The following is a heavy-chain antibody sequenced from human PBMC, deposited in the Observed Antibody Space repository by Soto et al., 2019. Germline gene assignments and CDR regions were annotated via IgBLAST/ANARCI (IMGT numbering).Heavy chain of an antibody. Sequence: PSETLSLTCTVSGGSVSSGSYYWSWIRQPPGKGLEWIGYIYYSGSTNYNPSLKSRVTISVDTSKNQFSLKLSSVTAADTAVYYCARWLQLGDYFDYWGQGTLVTVSS. CDR2: IYYSGST. V-gene: IGHV4-61*01. J-gene: IGHJ4*02. CDR1: GGSVSSGSYY. D-gene: IGHD5-12*01. CDR3: ARWLQLGDYFDY.